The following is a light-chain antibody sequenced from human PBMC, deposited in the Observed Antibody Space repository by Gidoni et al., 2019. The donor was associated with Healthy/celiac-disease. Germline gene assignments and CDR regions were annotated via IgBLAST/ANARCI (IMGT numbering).Light chain of an antibody. CDR2: AAS. V-gene: IGKV1-12*01. CDR1: QGISSW. Sequence: DIQMTQSPSSVSASVGDRVTITCRASQGISSWLVWYQQKPGKAPNPLIHAASSFQSGVPSRFSGSGSGTDFTLTISSLQPEDFATYYCQQANSFPLTFGGGTKVEIK. CDR3: QQANSFPLT. J-gene: IGKJ4*01.